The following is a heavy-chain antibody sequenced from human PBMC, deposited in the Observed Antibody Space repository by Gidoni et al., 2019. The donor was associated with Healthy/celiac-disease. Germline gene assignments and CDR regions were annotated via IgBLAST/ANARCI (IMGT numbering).Heavy chain of an antibody. Sequence: EVQLVESGGGLVQPGGSLRLSRAASGFTFSSYSMNWVRQAPGKGLEWVSYISSSSSTIYYADSVKGRFTISRDNAKNSLYLQMNSLRDEDTAVYYCARGDIYDFWSGYFSNWFDPWGQGTLVTVSS. V-gene: IGHV3-48*02. CDR1: GFTFSSYS. D-gene: IGHD3-3*01. CDR2: ISSSSSTI. CDR3: ARGDIYDFWSGYFSNWFDP. J-gene: IGHJ5*02.